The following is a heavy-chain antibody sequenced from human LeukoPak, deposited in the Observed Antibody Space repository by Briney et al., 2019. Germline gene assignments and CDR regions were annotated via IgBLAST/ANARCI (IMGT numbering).Heavy chain of an antibody. D-gene: IGHD4-17*01. CDR3: VRGGRGDYNWYFDL. Sequence: GGSLRLSCAASGFTFSAYDMHWVRQPTGKGLEWVSGIGSAGDPYYVGSVKGRFTISRENAKNSLYLQMNSLRAGDTAVYYCVRGGRGDYNWYFDLWGSRVLVTVSS. J-gene: IGHJ2*01. CDR1: GFTFSAYD. CDR2: IGSAGDP. V-gene: IGHV3-13*05.